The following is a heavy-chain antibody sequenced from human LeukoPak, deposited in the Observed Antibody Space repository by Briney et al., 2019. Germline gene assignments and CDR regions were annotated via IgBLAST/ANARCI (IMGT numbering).Heavy chain of an antibody. D-gene: IGHD6-19*01. CDR1: GFTFSSYA. V-gene: IGHV3-30*04. CDR2: ISSDGSKK. J-gene: IGHJ3*02. CDR3: ARVYSSGWSYAFDI. Sequence: GGSLRLSCAASGFTFSSYAIHWVRQVPGKGLEWVAVISSDGSKKYYADSVKGRFTISRDNSKSTLYLQMNGLRAEDTALYYCARVYSSGWSYAFDIWGQGTMVTVSS.